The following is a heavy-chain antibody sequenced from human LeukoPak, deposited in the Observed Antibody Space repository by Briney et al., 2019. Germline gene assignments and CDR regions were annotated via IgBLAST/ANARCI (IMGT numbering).Heavy chain of an antibody. V-gene: IGHV3-23*01. CDR2: ISGSGGST. Sequence: GGSLRLSCAASGFTFSSYAMSWVRQAPGKGLEWVSAISGSGGSTYYADSVKGRFTISRDNSKNTLYLQMNSLRAEDTAVYYCAKVLLPLQLWLNNYYMDVWGKGPRSPSP. D-gene: IGHD5-18*01. CDR3: AKVLLPLQLWLNNYYMDV. CDR1: GFTFSSYA. J-gene: IGHJ6*03.